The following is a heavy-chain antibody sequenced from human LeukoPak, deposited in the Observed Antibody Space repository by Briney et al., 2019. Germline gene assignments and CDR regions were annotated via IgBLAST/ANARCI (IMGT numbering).Heavy chain of an antibody. J-gene: IGHJ5*02. CDR2: IYTSGST. V-gene: IGHV4-4*07. Sequence: SETLSLTCTVSGGSISSYYWSWIRQPAGKGLEWIGRIYTSGSTNYNPSLKSRVTISVDTSKNQFSLKLSSVTAADTAVYYCARHPTYYDFWSGTPWFDPWGQGTLVTVSS. CDR1: GGSISSYY. CDR3: ARHPTYYDFWSGTPWFDP. D-gene: IGHD3-3*01.